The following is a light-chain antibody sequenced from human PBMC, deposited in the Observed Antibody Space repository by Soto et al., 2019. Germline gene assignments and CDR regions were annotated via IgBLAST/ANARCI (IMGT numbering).Light chain of an antibody. Sequence: QSVLTQPPSASGSPGQSVTISCTGTSSDVGGYNYVSWYQHHPGKVPKLMVYEVNNRPSGVPDRFSGSKSGNTASLTVAGLQAEDEADYYCTSYAGGNNVFGTGTKLTVL. CDR1: SSDVGGYNY. J-gene: IGLJ1*01. CDR3: TSYAGGNNV. CDR2: EVN. V-gene: IGLV2-8*01.